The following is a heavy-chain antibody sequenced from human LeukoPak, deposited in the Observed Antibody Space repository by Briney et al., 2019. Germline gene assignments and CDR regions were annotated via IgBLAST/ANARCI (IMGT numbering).Heavy chain of an antibody. CDR2: ISSSSSTV. CDR3: ARDQQWGYDSGGYYYEAFDY. D-gene: IGHD3-22*01. CDR1: GFTFSSYS. Sequence: GGSLRLSCAASGFTFSSYSMDWVRQAPGKGLEWLSYISSSSSTVYYADSVKGRFTISRDNAKNSLYLQMNSLRADDTAVYYCARDQQWGYDSGGYYYEAFDYWGQGTLVTVSS. J-gene: IGHJ4*02. V-gene: IGHV3-48*01.